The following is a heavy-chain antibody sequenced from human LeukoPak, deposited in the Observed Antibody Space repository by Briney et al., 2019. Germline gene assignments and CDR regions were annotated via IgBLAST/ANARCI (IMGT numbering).Heavy chain of an antibody. V-gene: IGHV1-8*01. CDR2: MNPKSGNT. J-gene: IGHJ4*02. D-gene: IGHD3-3*02. CDR3: ARLADDFDY. CDR1: GYTFINHD. Sequence: GASVKVSCKASGYTFINHDINWVRQATGQGLEWVGWMNPKSGNTGYAQKFQGRVTMTRNTSISSAYMDLSSLRSEDTAVYYCARLADDFDYWGQGTLVTVSS.